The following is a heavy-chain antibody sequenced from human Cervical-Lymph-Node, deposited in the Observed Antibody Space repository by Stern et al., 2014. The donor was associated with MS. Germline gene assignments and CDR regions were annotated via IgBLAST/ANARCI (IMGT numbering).Heavy chain of an antibody. CDR2: IVSIFDKA. D-gene: IGHD4-23*01. CDR1: GASFSTNA. Sequence: QVQLVQSGAEVKKPGSSVKVSCKVSGASFSTNAISWWRQAPGQGLEWMGAIVSIFDKANYAQRFRGRVTITADESTSTAYLDLSSLRSGDTAVYFCTREHHGGNFASWGQGTLVTVSS. V-gene: IGHV1-69*01. CDR3: TREHHGGNFAS. J-gene: IGHJ4*02.